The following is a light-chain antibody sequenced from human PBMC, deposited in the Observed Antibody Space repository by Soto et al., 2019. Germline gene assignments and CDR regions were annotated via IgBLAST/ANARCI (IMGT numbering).Light chain of an antibody. CDR1: QNIKTY. CDR3: QQSFSSPPWT. V-gene: IGKV1-39*01. J-gene: IGKJ1*01. Sequence: DIQMTQSPSSLSASVGDSVTITCRASQNIKTYLNWYQQKPGKAPNLLTYAASSLHSGVPSRFSGSGSGTDFTLTISSLQPEDFATYYCQQSFSSPPWTFGQGTKVEIK. CDR2: AAS.